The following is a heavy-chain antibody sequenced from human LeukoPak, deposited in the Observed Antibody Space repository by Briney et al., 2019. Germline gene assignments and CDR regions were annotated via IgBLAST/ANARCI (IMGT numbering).Heavy chain of an antibody. D-gene: IGHD3-10*01. V-gene: IGHV1-18*01. Sequence: ASVKVSCKASGYTFTSYGISWVRQAPGQGLEWMGWISAYNGNTNYAQELQGRVTMTTDTSTSTAYMELRSLRSDDTAVYYCARDVDTMVRGVTLIPPFDYWGQGTLVTVSS. CDR3: ARDVDTMVRGVTLIPPFDY. CDR2: ISAYNGNT. J-gene: IGHJ4*02. CDR1: GYTFTSYG.